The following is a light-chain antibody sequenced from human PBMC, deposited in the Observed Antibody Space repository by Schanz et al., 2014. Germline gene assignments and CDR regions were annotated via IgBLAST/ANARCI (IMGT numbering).Light chain of an antibody. CDR2: GAS. J-gene: IGKJ4*01. V-gene: IGKV3D-15*01. CDR3: QQYNNWPPEHT. Sequence: EIVMTQSPATLSVSPGEGATLSCRASQSVTSNLAWYQEKPGQAPRLLIYGASSRAPGIPARFSGGGSGTDFTLTISSLQSEDLAVYFCQQYNNWPPEHTFGGGTKVEIK. CDR1: QSVTSN.